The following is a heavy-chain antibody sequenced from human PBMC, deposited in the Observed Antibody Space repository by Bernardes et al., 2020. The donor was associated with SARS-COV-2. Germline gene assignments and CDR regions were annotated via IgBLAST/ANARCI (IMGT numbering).Heavy chain of an antibody. CDR1: GYSFTSYW. J-gene: IGHJ6*02. V-gene: IGHV5-10-1*01. CDR3: ARHLSPPTPYYYYGMDV. CDR2: IDPSDSYT. D-gene: IGHD2-15*01. Sequence: GESLKISCKGSGYSFTSYWISWVRQMPGKGLEWMGRIDPSDSYTNYSPSFQGHVTISADKSISTAYLQWSSLKASDTAMYYCARHLSPPTPYYYYGMDVWGQGTTVTVSS.